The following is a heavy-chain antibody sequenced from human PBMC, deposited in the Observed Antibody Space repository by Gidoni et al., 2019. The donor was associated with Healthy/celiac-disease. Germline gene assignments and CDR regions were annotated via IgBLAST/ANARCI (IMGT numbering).Heavy chain of an antibody. Sequence: QVQLVQSGAEVKKPGSAVKVSGKASGGTFSSYAISWVRQAPGQGLEWMGGIIPIFGTANYAQKFQGRVTITADESTSTAYMELSSLRSEDTAVYYCARAPRRFLESSYYGMDVWGQGTTVTVSS. J-gene: IGHJ6*02. CDR1: GGTFSSYA. V-gene: IGHV1-69*01. CDR3: ARAPRRFLESSYYGMDV. CDR2: IIPIFGTA. D-gene: IGHD3-3*01.